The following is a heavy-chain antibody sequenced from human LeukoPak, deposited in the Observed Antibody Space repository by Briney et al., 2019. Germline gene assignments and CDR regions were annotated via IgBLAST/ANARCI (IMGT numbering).Heavy chain of an antibody. Sequence: SETLSLTCTVSGGSISTYYWSWIRQPPRKGLEWIGYIYYSGRTNYSPSLQSRVTISVDTSRNQFSLRLSSVTAADTAMYYCARSGTKTNGFDYWGQGTLVTVSS. CDR2: IYYSGRT. D-gene: IGHD2-8*01. V-gene: IGHV4-59*01. CDR3: ARSGTKTNGFDY. J-gene: IGHJ4*02. CDR1: GGSISTYY.